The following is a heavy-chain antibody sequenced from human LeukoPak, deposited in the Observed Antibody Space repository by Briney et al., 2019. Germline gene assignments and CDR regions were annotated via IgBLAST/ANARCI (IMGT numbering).Heavy chain of an antibody. D-gene: IGHD2-15*01. V-gene: IGHV3-21*01. CDR3: ARDPANCSGGTCYSSDSDY. J-gene: IGHJ4*02. CDR1: GFTLNFYD. CDR2: ISSSSTYM. Sequence: GGSLRLSCTASGFTLNFYDMNWVRQAPGKGLEWVSYISSSSTYMHYADSVKGRFTISRDKAKNSLYLQMNSLRAGDTAVYYCARDPANCSGGTCYSSDSDYWGQGTLVTVAS.